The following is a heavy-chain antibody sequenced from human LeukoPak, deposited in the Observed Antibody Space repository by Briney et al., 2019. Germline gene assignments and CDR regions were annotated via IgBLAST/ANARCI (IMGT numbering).Heavy chain of an antibody. V-gene: IGHV1-2*06. Sequence: ASVKVSCKASGYTFTGYYMHWVRQAPGQGLEWMGRVNPNNGVPNYAQKFQGRVTMNRDTAISTFYMELTSLRSDDTAVYFCAREVGYSSSYYGRFDPWGQGTLVIVSS. CDR3: AREVGYSSSYYGRFDP. CDR2: VNPNNGVP. D-gene: IGHD2-2*01. CDR1: GYTFTGYY. J-gene: IGHJ5*02.